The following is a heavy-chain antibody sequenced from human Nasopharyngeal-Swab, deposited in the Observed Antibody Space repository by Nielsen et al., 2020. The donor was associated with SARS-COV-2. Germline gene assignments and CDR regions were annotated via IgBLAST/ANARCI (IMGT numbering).Heavy chain of an antibody. V-gene: IGHV5-51*01. CDR3: ARLATVVSLFDY. J-gene: IGHJ4*02. CDR1: GYSFTSYW. CDR2: IYPGDSDT. D-gene: IGHD4-23*01. Sequence: GESLKISCKGSGYSFTSYWIGWVRQMPGKGLEWMGIIYPGDSDTRYSPSFQGQVTISADKSITTAYLQWSSVKAWDTAVYYCARLATVVSLFDYWGQGTLVTVSS.